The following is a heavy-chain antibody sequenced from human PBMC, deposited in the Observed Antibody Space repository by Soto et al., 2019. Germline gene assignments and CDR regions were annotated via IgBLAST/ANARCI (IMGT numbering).Heavy chain of an antibody. D-gene: IGHD6-6*01. CDR1: GFTFSSYA. CDR2: ISGSGGST. CDR3: ANIAARRWAFDI. J-gene: IGHJ3*02. Sequence: EVQLLESGGGLVQPGGSLRLSCAASGFTFSSYAMSWVRQAPGKGLEWVSAISGSGGSTYYADSVKGQFTISRDNSKNTLYLQMNSLRAEDTAVYYCANIAARRWAFDIWGQGTMVTVSS. V-gene: IGHV3-23*01.